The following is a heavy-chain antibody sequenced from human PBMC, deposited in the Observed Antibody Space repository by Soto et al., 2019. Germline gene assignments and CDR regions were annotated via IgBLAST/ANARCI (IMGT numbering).Heavy chain of an antibody. CDR2: IKSTKDGGAR. D-gene: IGHD1-1*01. CDR3: VEGWNDF. J-gene: IGHJ4*02. CDR1: GFMFSSAW. V-gene: IGHV3-15*01. Sequence: EVHVVESGGDLVEPGGSLRLSCVTSGFMFSSAWMSWVRQAPGKGLEWVARIKSTKDGGARDYAAPVNARFSISRDDSKSTVYLQMNSLRVEDTALYYCVEGWNDFWGQGTLVTVSS.